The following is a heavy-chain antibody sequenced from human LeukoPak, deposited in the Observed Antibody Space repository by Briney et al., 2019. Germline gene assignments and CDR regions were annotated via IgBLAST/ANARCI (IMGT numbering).Heavy chain of an antibody. CDR1: GSSISSSNYY. J-gene: IGHJ4*02. V-gene: IGHV4-39*01. CDR2: INYSGST. CDR3: ASRQRYSSGWYFDC. Sequence: PSETLSLTCTVSGSSISSSNYYWGWIRQPPEKGLEWIGTINYSGSTYYNPSLKSRVTMSVVTSKNQFSLELSSVTAVDTAVYYCASRQRYSSGWYFDCWGQGALVTVSS. D-gene: IGHD6-19*01.